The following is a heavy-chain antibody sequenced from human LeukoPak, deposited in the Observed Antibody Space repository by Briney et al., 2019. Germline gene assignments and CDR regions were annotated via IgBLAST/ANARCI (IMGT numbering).Heavy chain of an antibody. Sequence: GGSLRLSCAASGFTVSSNYMSWVRQAPGKGLEWVSVIYSGGSTYYADSVKGRFTISRDNSKNTLYLQMNSLRAEDTAVYYCARQDLWGSNYYYYYMDVWGKGTTVTVSS. V-gene: IGHV3-53*01. CDR1: GFTVSSNY. CDR3: ARQDLWGSNYYYYYMDV. CDR2: IYSGGST. D-gene: IGHD7-27*01. J-gene: IGHJ6*03.